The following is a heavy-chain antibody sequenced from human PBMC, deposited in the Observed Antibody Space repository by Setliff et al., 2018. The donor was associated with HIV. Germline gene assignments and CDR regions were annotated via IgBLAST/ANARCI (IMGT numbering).Heavy chain of an antibody. CDR2: INHSGST. D-gene: IGHD6-13*01. CDR1: GGSFSGYY. CDR3: ARIDGEAADTNY. V-gene: IGHV4-34*01. J-gene: IGHJ4*02. Sequence: SETLSLTCAVYGGSFSGYYWNWIRQPQGKGLEWIGEINHSGSTNYNPSLKSRISISVDTSKNQFSLKLNSVTAADTAVYYCARIDGEAADTNYWGQGTLVTVSS.